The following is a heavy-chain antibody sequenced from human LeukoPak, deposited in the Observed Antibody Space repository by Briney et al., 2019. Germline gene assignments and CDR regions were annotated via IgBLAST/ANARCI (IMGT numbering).Heavy chain of an antibody. Sequence: PGGSLRLSCAASGFTFSNYDMNWVRQAPGKGLEWVSSISSSSSYIYYADSVKGRFAISRDNAKNSLYLQMYSLGAEDTAVYYCAGTYGSGSYPNYWGQGTLVTVSS. V-gene: IGHV3-21*01. CDR2: ISSSSSYI. D-gene: IGHD3-10*01. CDR1: GFTFSNYD. J-gene: IGHJ4*02. CDR3: AGTYGSGSYPNY.